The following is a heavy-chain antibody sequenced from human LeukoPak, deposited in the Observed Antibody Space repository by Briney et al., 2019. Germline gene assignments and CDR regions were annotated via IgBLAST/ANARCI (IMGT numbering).Heavy chain of an antibody. V-gene: IGHV3-23*01. D-gene: IGHD6-19*01. CDR2: ISGSGGST. CDR1: GFTFASYA. J-gene: IGHJ4*02. Sequence: HPGGSLRLSCAASGFTFASYAMSWVRQAPGKGLEWVSAISGSGGSTYYADSVKGRFTISRDNSKNTLYLQMNSLRAEDTAVYYCAKYSSGWYEPIDYWGQGTLVTVSS. CDR3: AKYSSGWYEPIDY.